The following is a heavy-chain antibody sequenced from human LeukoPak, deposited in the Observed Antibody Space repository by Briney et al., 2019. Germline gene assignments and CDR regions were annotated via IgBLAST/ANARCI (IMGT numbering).Heavy chain of an antibody. Sequence: PSETLSLTCTVSGGSIINHYWSWVRQPAGKGLEWIGRIYSSGSANYSPSLKSQVSMSIDTSNNHLSLNFTPVTAADTALYFCARDVRYASGWSTPESWGQGTLVTVSA. CDR1: GGSIINHY. CDR3: ARDVRYASGWSTPES. V-gene: IGHV4-4*07. J-gene: IGHJ5*02. D-gene: IGHD6-19*01. CDR2: IYSSGSA.